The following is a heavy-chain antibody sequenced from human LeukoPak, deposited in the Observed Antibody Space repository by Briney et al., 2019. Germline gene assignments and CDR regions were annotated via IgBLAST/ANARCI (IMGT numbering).Heavy chain of an antibody. CDR1: GYTFTNYY. Sequence: ASVKVSCKASGYTFTNYYMHWVRQAPGQGLEWMGIINPSGGSTSYTQKFQGRVTMTRDTSASTAYMELSSLRSEDTAVYYCASLRSSGCYWGQGTLVTVSS. CDR3: ASLRSSGCY. CDR2: INPSGGST. J-gene: IGHJ4*02. D-gene: IGHD3-10*01. V-gene: IGHV1-46*01.